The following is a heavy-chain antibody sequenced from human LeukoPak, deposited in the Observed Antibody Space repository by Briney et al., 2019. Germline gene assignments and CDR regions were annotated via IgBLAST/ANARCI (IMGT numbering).Heavy chain of an antibody. CDR2: INPNSGGT. CDR3: ARDAGVLTGLYKSVSTSVKLDT. Sequence: LEASVNVSCTASGYTFTGYNMHWVRQAPGQGLELMGWINPNSGGTNYAQTFQGRVTMTRDASISTAYMLLLRPRSDATAAVYCARDAGVLTGLYKSVSTSVKLDTWGQGTLVTASS. CDR1: GYTFTGYN. V-gene: IGHV1-2*02. D-gene: IGHD3-9*01. J-gene: IGHJ5*02.